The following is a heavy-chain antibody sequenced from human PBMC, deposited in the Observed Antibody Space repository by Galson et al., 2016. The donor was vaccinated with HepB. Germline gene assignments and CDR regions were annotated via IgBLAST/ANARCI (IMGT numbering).Heavy chain of an antibody. J-gene: IGHJ4*02. V-gene: IGHV4-31*03. CDR3: ARVPNLNFWSGYGSFDY. CDR2: IYYSGST. Sequence: TLSLTCTVSGGSISSGGYYWSWIRQHPGKGLEWIGYIYYSGSTYYNPSLKSRVTISVDTSKNQFSLKLSSVTAADTAVYYCARVPNLNFWSGYGSFDYWGQGTLVTVSS. CDR1: GGSISSGGYY. D-gene: IGHD3-3*01.